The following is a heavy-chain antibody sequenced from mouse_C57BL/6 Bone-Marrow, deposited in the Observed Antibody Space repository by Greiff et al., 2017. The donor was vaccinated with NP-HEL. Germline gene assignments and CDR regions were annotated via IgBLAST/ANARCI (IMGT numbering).Heavy chain of an antibody. Sequence: EVKLMESGGGLVQPGGSLSLSCAASGFTFTDYYMSWVRQPPGKALEWLGFIRNKANGYTTEYSASVKGRFTISRDNSQSILYLQVNALRAEDSATYYCARYIDFDVWGTGTTVTVSS. V-gene: IGHV7-3*01. J-gene: IGHJ1*03. CDR3: ARYIDFDV. CDR2: IRNKANGYTT. CDR1: GFTFTDYY.